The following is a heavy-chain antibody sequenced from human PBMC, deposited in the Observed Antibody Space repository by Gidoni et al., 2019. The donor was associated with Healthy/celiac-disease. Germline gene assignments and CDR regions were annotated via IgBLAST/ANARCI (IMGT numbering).Heavy chain of an antibody. Sequence: EVQLVESGGGLVKPGGSLRLSCAASGFTFSSYSMNWVRQAPGKGLDWVSSISSSSSYIYYADSVKGRFTISRDNAKNSLYLQMNSLRAEDTAVYYCARDGAVSGIAALGPTDYYYYYGMDVWGQGTTVTVSS. D-gene: IGHD6-13*01. J-gene: IGHJ6*02. CDR1: GFTFSSYS. CDR3: ARDGAVSGIAALGPTDYYYYYGMDV. V-gene: IGHV3-21*01. CDR2: ISSSSSYI.